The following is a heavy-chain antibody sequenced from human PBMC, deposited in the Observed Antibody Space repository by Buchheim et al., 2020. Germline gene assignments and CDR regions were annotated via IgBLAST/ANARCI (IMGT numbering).Heavy chain of an antibody. Sequence: QVQLQESGPGLVKPSQTLSLTCSVSGVSISRDNYFWSWIRQPPGKGLEWIGYISYSGSTHYNPSLKSRVTISVDTSKKQFSLKLSSVTAADTAMYYCARENYYDSLDYWGQGTL. V-gene: IGHV4-30-4*01. D-gene: IGHD3-22*01. CDR3: ARENYYDSLDY. CDR2: ISYSGST. J-gene: IGHJ4*02. CDR1: GVSISRDNYF.